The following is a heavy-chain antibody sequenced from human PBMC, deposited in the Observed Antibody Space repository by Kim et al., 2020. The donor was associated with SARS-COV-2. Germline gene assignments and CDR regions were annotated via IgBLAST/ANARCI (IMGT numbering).Heavy chain of an antibody. CDR2: IAATGTT. V-gene: IGHV4-61*02. CDR1: GDSFSTNTFY. J-gene: IGHJ4*02. Sequence: SETLSLTCAVSGDSFSTNTFYWNWIRQPAGKGLEWIGRIAATGTTNYNPALKSRDTISLDSSKILFSLRLASVTAAGTALYFCARERHWHTSLDFCGQGTLVTVST. D-gene: IGHD1-1*01. CDR3: ARERHWHTSLDF.